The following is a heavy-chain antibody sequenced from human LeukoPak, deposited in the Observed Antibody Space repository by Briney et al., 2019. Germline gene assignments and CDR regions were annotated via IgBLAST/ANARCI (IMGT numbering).Heavy chain of an antibody. CDR3: ARRPMIPFGGAQYYFDY. J-gene: IGHJ4*02. CDR1: GYSFTSYW. D-gene: IGHD3-16*01. CDR2: IYPGDSNT. Sequence: GEPLQISCKGSGYSFTSYWIGWVRQMPGKGLEWMGIIYPGDSNTKYSPSFQGQVTISADKSIRTAYLQWSSLEASDTAMYYCARRPMIPFGGAQYYFDYWGQGTLVTVSS. V-gene: IGHV5-51*01.